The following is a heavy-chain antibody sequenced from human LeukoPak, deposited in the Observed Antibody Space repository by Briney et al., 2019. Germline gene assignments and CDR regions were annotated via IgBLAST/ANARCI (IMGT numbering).Heavy chain of an antibody. Sequence: SETLSLTCAVYGGSFSRYYWSWIRQPPGKGLEWIGESNHSGSTNYNPSLKSRVTISVDTSKNQFSLKLSSVTAADTAVYYCARAHSRIAARLVYWGQGTLVTVSS. CDR1: GGSFSRYY. J-gene: IGHJ4*02. V-gene: IGHV4-34*01. D-gene: IGHD6-6*01. CDR3: ARAHSRIAARLVY. CDR2: SNHSGST.